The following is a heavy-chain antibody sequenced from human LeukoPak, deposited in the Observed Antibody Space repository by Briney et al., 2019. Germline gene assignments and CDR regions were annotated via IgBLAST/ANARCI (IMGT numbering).Heavy chain of an antibody. CDR1: GFTVSSNY. J-gene: IGHJ4*02. D-gene: IGHD3-10*01. CDR3: ARNVDSGFDY. Sequence: GSLRLSCAALGFTVSSNYMSWARQAPGKGLEWVSIISSGGSTYYADSVKGRFTISRDNSKNTLFLQMNSLRAEDTAVYYCARNVDSGFDYWGQGTLVTVSS. V-gene: IGHV3-53*01. CDR2: ISSGGST.